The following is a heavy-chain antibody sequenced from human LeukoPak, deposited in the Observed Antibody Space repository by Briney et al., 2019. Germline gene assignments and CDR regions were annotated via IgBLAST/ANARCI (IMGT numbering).Heavy chain of an antibody. CDR3: AKDPGGWYYFDY. CDR2: ISWNSGSI. CDR1: GFTFDDYA. V-gene: IGHV3-9*01. Sequence: PGGSLRLSCAASGFTFDDYAMHWVRQAPGKGLEWVSGISWNSGSIGYADSVKGRFTISRDNAKNSLYLQMNSLRAEDTALYYCAKDPGGWYYFDYWGQGTLVTVSS. D-gene: IGHD6-19*01. J-gene: IGHJ4*02.